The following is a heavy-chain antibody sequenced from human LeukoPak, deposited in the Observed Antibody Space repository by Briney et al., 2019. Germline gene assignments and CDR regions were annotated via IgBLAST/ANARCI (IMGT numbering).Heavy chain of an antibody. J-gene: IGHJ5*02. V-gene: IGHV3-30-3*01. CDR1: GFTFSSYA. CDR3: AKASITMIVEA. CDR2: ISYDGSNN. D-gene: IGHD3-22*01. Sequence: GGSLRLSCAASGFTFSSYAMHWVRQTPGKGLEWVAVISYDGSNNYYADSVRGRFTISRDNSKNTLYLQMNSLRAEDTAVYYCAKASITMIVEAWGQGTLVTVSS.